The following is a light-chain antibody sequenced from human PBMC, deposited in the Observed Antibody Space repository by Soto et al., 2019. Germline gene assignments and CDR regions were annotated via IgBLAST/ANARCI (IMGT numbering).Light chain of an antibody. CDR3: SSYTSSSTWV. J-gene: IGLJ3*02. V-gene: IGLV2-14*01. CDR2: DVS. CDR1: SSDVDGYNY. Sequence: QSALTQPASVSGSPGQSITISCTGTSSDVDGYNYVSWYQQHPGKPPKLIIYDVSNRPSGVSNRFSGSKSGNTASLTISGLQAEDEADYYCSSYTSSSTWVFGGGTKLTVL.